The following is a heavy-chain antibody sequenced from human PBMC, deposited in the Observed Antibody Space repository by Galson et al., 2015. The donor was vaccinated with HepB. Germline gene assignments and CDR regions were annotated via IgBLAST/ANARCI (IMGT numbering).Heavy chain of an antibody. J-gene: IGHJ4*02. Sequence: SLRLSCAASGFTFTNAWMNWVRQAPGKGLEWVGRIKINTDGGTTDYAAPVKGRFTISRDESRDTVHLQMNSLKTEDTAVYYCSTESSSGWPGEIHYWGQGTLVTVSS. D-gene: IGHD6-19*01. CDR3: STESSSGWPGEIHY. CDR2: IKINTDGGTT. V-gene: IGHV3-15*07. CDR1: GFTFTNAW.